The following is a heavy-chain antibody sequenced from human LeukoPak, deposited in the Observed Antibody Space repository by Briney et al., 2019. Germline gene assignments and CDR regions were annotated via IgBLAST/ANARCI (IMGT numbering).Heavy chain of an antibody. CDR2: IKEDESAK. Sequence: GGPLRLSCVASGFIFTDHWMSWVRQAPGKGLEWVANIKEDESAKFYADSVRGRFTISRDNAKNSLYLQMNNLRVEDTAVYYCARAVDVADYWGRGTLVTVSS. D-gene: IGHD3-16*01. CDR3: ARAVDVADY. V-gene: IGHV3-7*01. J-gene: IGHJ4*02. CDR1: GFIFTDHW.